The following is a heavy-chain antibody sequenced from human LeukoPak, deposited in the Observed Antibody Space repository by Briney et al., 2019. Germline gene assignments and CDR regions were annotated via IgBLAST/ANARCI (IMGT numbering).Heavy chain of an antibody. CDR3: ARDRQAGDGEYFDY. CDR2: INSDGIST. Sequence: GRSLRLSCVASGFTFTNYWMHWVRQAPGKGLVWVSRINSDGISTNYADSVKGRFTISRDNAKNTLYLQMNSLRAEDTAVYYCARDRQAGDGEYFDYWAQGTLVTVSS. D-gene: IGHD7-27*01. V-gene: IGHV3-74*01. J-gene: IGHJ4*02. CDR1: GFTFTNYW.